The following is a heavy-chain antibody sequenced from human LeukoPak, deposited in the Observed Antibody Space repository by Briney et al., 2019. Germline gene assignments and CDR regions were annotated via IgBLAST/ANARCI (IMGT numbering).Heavy chain of an antibody. J-gene: IGHJ4*02. V-gene: IGHV3-7*03. Sequence: GGSLRLSCAASGFTFSNAWMNWVRQAPGKGLEWLATIKQDGSDKFYVDSVEGRFTISRDNAGNSLFLQMNSLRAEDTAVYYCATYHNTLTAKRSYYWGQGTLVTVSS. CDR1: GFTFSNAW. CDR3: ATYHNTLTAKRSYY. D-gene: IGHD2-21*02. CDR2: IKQDGSDK.